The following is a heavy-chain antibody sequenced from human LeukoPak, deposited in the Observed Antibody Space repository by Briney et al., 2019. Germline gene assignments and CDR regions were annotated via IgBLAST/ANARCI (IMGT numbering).Heavy chain of an antibody. CDR1: GFTFSNYA. D-gene: IGHD3-22*01. CDR2: IYSGGST. Sequence: GGSLRLSCAASGFTFSNYAMSWVRQAPGKGLEWVSVIYSGGSTYYADSVKGRFTISRDNSKNTLYLQMNSLRAEDTAVYHCARQTDYYDSSGYYALDWYFDLWGRGTLVTVSS. CDR3: ARQTDYYDSSGYYALDWYFDL. V-gene: IGHV3-66*04. J-gene: IGHJ2*01.